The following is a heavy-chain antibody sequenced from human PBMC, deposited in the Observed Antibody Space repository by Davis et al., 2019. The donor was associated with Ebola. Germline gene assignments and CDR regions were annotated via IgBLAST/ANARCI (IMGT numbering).Heavy chain of an antibody. Sequence: GESLKISCKASGYKFTDYWIGWVRQMPGKGLEWMGIIYPGDSDTRYSPSFQGQVTISADKSISTAYLQWSSLKASDTAMYYCARHDSSGWYPFDYWGQGTLVTVSS. V-gene: IGHV5-51*01. J-gene: IGHJ4*02. CDR3: ARHDSSGWYPFDY. D-gene: IGHD6-19*01. CDR2: IYPGDSDT. CDR1: GYKFTDYW.